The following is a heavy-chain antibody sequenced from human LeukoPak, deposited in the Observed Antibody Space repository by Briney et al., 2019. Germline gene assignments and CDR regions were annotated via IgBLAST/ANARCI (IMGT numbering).Heavy chain of an antibody. CDR1: GFTSSSYA. J-gene: IGHJ5*02. V-gene: IGHV3-23*01. Sequence: GGSLRLSCAASGFTSSSYAMGWVRQAPGKGLEWVSAISGSGDSAYYADSVKRRFTISRDNSKNTLYLQMNSLRAEDTAVYYCAKVGLLGGGYNWFDPWGQGTLVTVSS. CDR3: AKVGLLGGGYNWFDP. D-gene: IGHD3-22*01. CDR2: ISGSGDSA.